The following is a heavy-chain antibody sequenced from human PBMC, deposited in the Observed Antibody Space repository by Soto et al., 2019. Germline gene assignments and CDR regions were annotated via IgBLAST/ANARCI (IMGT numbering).Heavy chain of an antibody. CDR2: IDPSDSHT. V-gene: IGHV5-10-1*01. D-gene: IGHD2-15*01. Sequence: GESLKISCKGSGYSFTSYWISWVRQMPGKGLEWMGRIDPSDSHTNYSSSFQGHVTISADKSISTAYLQWSSLKASDTARYYCANEYSEPYYYGMDVWGQGTTVTVSS. J-gene: IGHJ6*02. CDR3: ANEYSEPYYYGMDV. CDR1: GYSFTSYW.